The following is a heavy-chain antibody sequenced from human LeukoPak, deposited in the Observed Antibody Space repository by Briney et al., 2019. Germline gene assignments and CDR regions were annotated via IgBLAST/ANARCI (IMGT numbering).Heavy chain of an antibody. CDR1: GYTFTDYH. CDR3: ARVGYCSSITCPPNWYFDL. V-gene: IGHV1-2*02. Sequence: GASVKVSFKASGYTFTDYHMHWVRQAPGQGREWMGWINPNSGDTNFPQKFQGRVTMTSDTSISTAYMELSRLRSDDTAVYYCARVGYCSSITCPPNWYFDLWGRGTLVTVSS. CDR2: INPNSGDT. D-gene: IGHD2-2*01. J-gene: IGHJ2*01.